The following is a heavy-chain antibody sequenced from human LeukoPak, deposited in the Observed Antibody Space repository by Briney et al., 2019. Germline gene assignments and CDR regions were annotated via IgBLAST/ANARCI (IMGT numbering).Heavy chain of an antibody. V-gene: IGHV4-39*01. CDR3: ASLAVAGYYFDY. CDR2: IYYSGST. CDR1: GGSVSSGSYY. J-gene: IGHJ4*02. Sequence: SETLSLTCTVSGGSVSSGSYYWGWIRQPPGKGLEWIGSIYYSGSTYYNPSLKSRVTISVDTSKNQFSLKLSSVTAADTAVYYCASLAVAGYYFDYWGQGTLVTVSS. D-gene: IGHD6-19*01.